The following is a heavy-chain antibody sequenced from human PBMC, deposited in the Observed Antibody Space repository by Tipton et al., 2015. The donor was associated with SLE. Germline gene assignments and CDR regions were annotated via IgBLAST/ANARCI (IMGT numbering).Heavy chain of an antibody. CDR1: GYTFTSYG. Sequence: QSGAEVKKPGASVKVSCKASGYTFTSYGISWVRQAPGQGLEWMGWISAYNGNTNYAQKLQGRVTMTTDTSTSTAYMELRSLRSDDTAVYYCASSYGTPSGSDGYYYDMDVWGKGTTVTVSS. CDR3: ASSYGTPSGSDGYYYDMDV. CDR2: ISAYNGNT. J-gene: IGHJ6*03. D-gene: IGHD1-26*01. V-gene: IGHV1-18*01.